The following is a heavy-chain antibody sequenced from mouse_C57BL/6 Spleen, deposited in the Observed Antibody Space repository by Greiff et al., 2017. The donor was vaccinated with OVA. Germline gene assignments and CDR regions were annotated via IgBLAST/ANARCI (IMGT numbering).Heavy chain of an antibody. D-gene: IGHD1-1*01. Sequence: EVMLVESGGGLVKPGGSLKLSCAASGFTFSDYGMHWVRQAPEKGLEWVAYISSGSSTIYYADTVKGRFTISSDNAKNTLFLQKTSLRSEDTAMYYCVPITTVVANYAMDYWGQGTSVTVSS. CDR3: VPITTVVANYAMDY. CDR1: GFTFSDYG. CDR2: ISSGSSTI. J-gene: IGHJ4*01. V-gene: IGHV5-17*01.